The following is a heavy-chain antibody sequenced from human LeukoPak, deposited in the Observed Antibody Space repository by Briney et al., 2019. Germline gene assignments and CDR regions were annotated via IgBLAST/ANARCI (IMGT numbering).Heavy chain of an antibody. CDR2: INSDGSST. D-gene: IGHD2-8*01. V-gene: IGHV3-74*01. J-gene: IGHJ6*02. Sequence: GGSLRLSCAASGFTFSTYSMNWVRQAPGQGLVWVSRINSDGSSTSYADSVKGRFSISRDNAKNSLYLQMNSLRAEDTAVYYCTRDRQGPRLYEMDIWGQGTTVTVSS. CDR3: TRDRQGPRLYEMDI. CDR1: GFTFSTYS.